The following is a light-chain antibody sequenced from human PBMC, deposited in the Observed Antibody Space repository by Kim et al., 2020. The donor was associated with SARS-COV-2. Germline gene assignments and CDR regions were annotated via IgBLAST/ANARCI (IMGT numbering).Light chain of an antibody. CDR3: VLYMGNGIWM. CDR2: STN. J-gene: IGLJ3*02. V-gene: IGLV8-61*01. CDR1: SGSVSTSSY. Sequence: GGTVTLTCGLSSGSVSTSSYPGWYQQTPGRAPRTLIYSTNPRSSGVPDRFSGSILGNKAALTITGAQADDESDYYCVLYMGNGIWMFGGGTQLTVL.